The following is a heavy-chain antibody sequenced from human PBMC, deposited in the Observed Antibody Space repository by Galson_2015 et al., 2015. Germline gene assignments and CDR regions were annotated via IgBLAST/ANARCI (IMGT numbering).Heavy chain of an antibody. CDR3: AKSSYGGYFDY. Sequence: QSGAEVKKPGESLRISCTGSGYSFASLWINWVRQMPGKGLEWMGRIDPRDSYIDYSPSFQGHVTISTDKSISTAFLQWSSLKASDTAMYYCAKSSYGGYFDYWGLGTLVTVSS. D-gene: IGHD2-15*01. J-gene: IGHJ4*02. CDR1: GYSFASLW. V-gene: IGHV5-10-1*01. CDR2: IDPRDSYI.